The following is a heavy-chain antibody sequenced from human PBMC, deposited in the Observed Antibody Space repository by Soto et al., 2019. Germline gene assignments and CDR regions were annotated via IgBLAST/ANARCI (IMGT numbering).Heavy chain of an antibody. CDR2: MNPGSGDT. CDR3: ARMASFGSLNWFDP. J-gene: IGHJ5*02. V-gene: IGHV1-8*01. CDR1: GYTFTNND. Sequence: GASVKVSCKASGYTFTNNDVSWVRHATGQGLEWMGWMNPGSGDTGYAQKFQGRVTMTRDISTATAYMELSSLTSEDTAIYYCARMASFGSLNWFDPWGQGTLVTVSS. D-gene: IGHD3-10*01.